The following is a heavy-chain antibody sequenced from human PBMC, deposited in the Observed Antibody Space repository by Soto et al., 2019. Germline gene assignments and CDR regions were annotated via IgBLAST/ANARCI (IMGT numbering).Heavy chain of an antibody. CDR2: IHYSGTT. Sequence: SETLSLTCTVSGGSMRNYFWTWIRQPPGKGLEWIGYIHYSGTTSFFPSYNPSLRSRVTISEDMSKNQFSLKLLSVTTADTAVYFCAAGEASSRNLAPYYLDFWGQGTLVTSPQ. CDR3: AAGEASSRNLAPYYLDF. CDR1: GGSMRNYF. V-gene: IGHV4-59*01. D-gene: IGHD6-13*01. J-gene: IGHJ4*02.